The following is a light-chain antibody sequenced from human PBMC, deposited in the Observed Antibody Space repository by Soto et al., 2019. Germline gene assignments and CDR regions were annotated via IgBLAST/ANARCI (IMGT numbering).Light chain of an antibody. V-gene: IGKV3-20*01. CDR1: QSVSSSY. J-gene: IGKJ5*01. CDR2: GAS. Sequence: EIVLTQSPGTLSLSPGERATLSCRASQSVSSSYLAWYQQKPGQAPRPLIYGASSRATGIPDRCSGSGSGTDFTLTISSLEPEDFAVYYCQQYGSSPPITFGQGTRLEIK. CDR3: QQYGSSPPIT.